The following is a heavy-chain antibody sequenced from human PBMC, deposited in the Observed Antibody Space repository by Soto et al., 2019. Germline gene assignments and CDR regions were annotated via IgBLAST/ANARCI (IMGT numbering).Heavy chain of an antibody. CDR2: INPNSGGT. Sequence: GASVKVSCKASGYTFTGYYMHWARQAPGQGLEWMGWINPNSGGTNYAQKFQGRVTMTRDTSISTAYMELSRLRSDDTAVYYCAREIVVVVAATPPGGMDVWGPGTTVTVSS. V-gene: IGHV1-2*02. J-gene: IGHJ6*02. D-gene: IGHD2-15*01. CDR3: AREIVVVVAATPPGGMDV. CDR1: GYTFTGYY.